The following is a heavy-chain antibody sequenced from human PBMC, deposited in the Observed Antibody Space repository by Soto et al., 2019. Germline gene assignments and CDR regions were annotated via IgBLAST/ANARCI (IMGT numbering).Heavy chain of an antibody. CDR3: ARPRSYYYDSSAERAFDI. D-gene: IGHD3-22*01. Sequence: QVQLVQSGAEVKEPGASVKVSCKASGYTFTGYHIHWVRQAPGQGLEWMGWIIPLFGTANYAQRVQGRVTITADESTSPAYMELSSLRSEDTAVYYCARPRSYYYDSSAERAFDIWGQGTMVTVSS. CDR2: IIPLFGTA. J-gene: IGHJ3*02. CDR1: GYTFTGYH. V-gene: IGHV1-69*01.